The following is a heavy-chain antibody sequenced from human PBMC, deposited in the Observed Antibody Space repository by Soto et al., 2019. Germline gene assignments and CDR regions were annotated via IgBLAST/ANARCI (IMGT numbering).Heavy chain of an antibody. CDR3: ARGTYYYDSSAQLGY. J-gene: IGHJ4*02. D-gene: IGHD3-22*01. Sequence: PSETLSLTCTVSGGSISSSSYYWGWIRQPPGKGLEWIGSIYYSGSTYYNPSLKSRVTISVDTSKNQFSLKLSSVTAADTAVYYCARGTYYYDSSAQLGYWGQGTLVTVSS. CDR1: GGSISSSSYY. CDR2: IYYSGST. V-gene: IGHV4-39*01.